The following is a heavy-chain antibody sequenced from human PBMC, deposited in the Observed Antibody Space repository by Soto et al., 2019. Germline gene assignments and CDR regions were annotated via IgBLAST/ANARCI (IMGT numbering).Heavy chain of an antibody. CDR2: ISYDGSNK. Sequence: QVQLMESGGGVVQPGRSLRLSWAASGFTFSSYAMHWVRQAPGKGLEWVAVISYDGSNKYYADPVKGRFTISRDNSKNTLYLQMNSLRAEDTAVYYCARGGGCSGGSCPPYYYGMDVWGQGTTVTVSS. CDR1: GFTFSSYA. J-gene: IGHJ6*02. CDR3: ARGGGCSGGSCPPYYYGMDV. V-gene: IGHV3-30-3*01. D-gene: IGHD2-15*01.